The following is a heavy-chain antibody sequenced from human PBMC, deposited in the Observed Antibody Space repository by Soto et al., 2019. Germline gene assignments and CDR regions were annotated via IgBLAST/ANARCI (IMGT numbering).Heavy chain of an antibody. CDR3: ARDGGSSWYGGYYYYYYGMDV. Sequence: SETLSLTCTVSGGSVSSGSYYWSWIRQPPGKGLEGIGYIYYSGSTNYNPSLKRRVTISVDRSKNQLSLKLSSVTAADTAVYYCARDGGSSWYGGYYYYYYGMDVWGQGTTVTVSS. J-gene: IGHJ6*02. V-gene: IGHV4-61*01. D-gene: IGHD6-13*01. CDR2: IYYSGST. CDR1: GGSVSSGSYY.